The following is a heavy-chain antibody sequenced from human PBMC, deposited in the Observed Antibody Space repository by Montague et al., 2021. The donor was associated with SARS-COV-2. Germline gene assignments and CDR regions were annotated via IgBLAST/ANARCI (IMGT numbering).Heavy chain of an antibody. Sequence: SETLSLTRVVYAASLSTSMWCRWVRPSPGKGLAWVVDILLSGFTQYNPSVTSRVSTSLDDSSSQFCLRLTSVAAADTAVYFCARGGLGNRGFDYWGQGTLVTVSS. D-gene: IGHD3/OR15-3a*01. CDR3: ARGGLGNRGFDY. V-gene: IGHV4-4*02. CDR1: AASLSTSMW. CDR2: ILLSGFT. J-gene: IGHJ4*02.